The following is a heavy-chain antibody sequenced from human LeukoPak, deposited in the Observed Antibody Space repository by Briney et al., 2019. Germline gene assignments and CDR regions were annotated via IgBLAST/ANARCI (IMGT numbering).Heavy chain of an antibody. V-gene: IGHV4-30-4*01. CDR2: IYYSGST. Sequence: SETLSLTCTVSGGSISSGDYYWSWIRQPPGKGLEWIGYIYYSGSTYYNSSLKSRVTISVDTSKNQFSLKLSSVTAADTAVYYCARGYESDAFDIWGQGTMVTVSS. D-gene: IGHD2-2*01. CDR1: GGSISSGDYY. J-gene: IGHJ3*02. CDR3: ARGYESDAFDI.